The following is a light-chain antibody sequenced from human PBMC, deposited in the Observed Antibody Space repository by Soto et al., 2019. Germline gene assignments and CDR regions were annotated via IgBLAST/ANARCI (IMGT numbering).Light chain of an antibody. J-gene: IGKJ2*01. CDR3: QQYNSFSYT. V-gene: IGKV1-5*01. CDR2: GAS. Sequence: DIQMTQSASTLSASVGDRVTITCRASESISTWLAWYQQKPGKSPKLLIYGASNLERGVPSRFSGSGSGTEFTLTISSLQPDDFSTYYCQQYNSFSYTFGPGTKVDIK. CDR1: ESISTW.